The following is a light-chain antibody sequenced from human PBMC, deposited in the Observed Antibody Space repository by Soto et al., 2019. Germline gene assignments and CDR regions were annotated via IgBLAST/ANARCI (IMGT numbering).Light chain of an antibody. Sequence: QSVLTQPRSVSGSPGQSVTMSCAGTSSDVGGTNYVSWYRQLPGKAPKLIVYHVNKRPSGVPDRFSASKSGNTASLTISGLQADDEADYYCCSSAGRNTSVFGTGTKVAVL. CDR1: SSDVGGTNY. V-gene: IGLV2-11*02. J-gene: IGLJ1*01. CDR3: CSSAGRNTSV. CDR2: HVN.